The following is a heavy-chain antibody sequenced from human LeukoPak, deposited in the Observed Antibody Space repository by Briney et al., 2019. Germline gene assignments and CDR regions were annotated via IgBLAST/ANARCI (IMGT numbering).Heavy chain of an antibody. CDR1: GFTFSDYY. CDR2: ISSSGSTI. V-gene: IGHV3-11*01. CDR3: ATPYFVQVIVPSSAFDI. J-gene: IGHJ3*02. D-gene: IGHD2-2*01. Sequence: PGGSLRLSCAASGFTFSDYYMSWIRQAPGKGLEWVSYISSSGSTIYYADSVKGRFTISRDNAKNSLYLQMNSLRAEDTAVYYCATPYFVQVIVPSSAFDIWGQGTMVTVSA.